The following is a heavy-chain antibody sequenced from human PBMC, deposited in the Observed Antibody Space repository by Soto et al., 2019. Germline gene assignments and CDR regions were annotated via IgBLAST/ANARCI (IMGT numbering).Heavy chain of an antibody. CDR3: ARERIGKDCYYGMDV. V-gene: IGHV4-59*01. J-gene: IGHJ6*02. Sequence: SETLSLTCNVSGASLTKSYWSWIRQPPGKGLEWIGNVFYSGATRYNPSLKSRVSMSVDTSKSHFSLRLTFVTAADTAVYYCARERIGKDCYYGMDVWGQGTTVTVSS. CDR1: GASLTKSY. CDR2: VFYSGAT. D-gene: IGHD3-10*01.